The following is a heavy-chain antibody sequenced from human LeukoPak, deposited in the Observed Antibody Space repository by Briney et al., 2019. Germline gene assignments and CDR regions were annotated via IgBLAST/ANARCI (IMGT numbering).Heavy chain of an antibody. Sequence: SETLSLTCTVSGGSISSYYWSWIRQPPGKGLEWIGYIYYSGSTNYNPSLKSRVTISVDTSKNQFSLKLSSVTAADTAVYYCARDHSYDSSGYPRFDPWGQGTLVTVSS. D-gene: IGHD3-22*01. V-gene: IGHV4-59*01. CDR3: ARDHSYDSSGYPRFDP. CDR2: IYYSGST. CDR1: GGSISSYY. J-gene: IGHJ5*02.